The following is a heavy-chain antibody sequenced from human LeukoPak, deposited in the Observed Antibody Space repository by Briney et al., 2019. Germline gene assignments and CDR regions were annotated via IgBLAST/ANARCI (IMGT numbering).Heavy chain of an antibody. CDR2: INADGSTA. J-gene: IGHJ3*01. CDR3: VVVVEPPDSDGFDV. CDR1: GFTFGNSW. V-gene: IGHV3-74*01. D-gene: IGHD1-14*01. Sequence: PGGSLRLSCAASGFTFGNSWGHWVRQAPGKGLVWVSLINADGSTATYADSVKGRFTISRDNARNTLSLQMNSLTIEDTAVYYCVVVVEPPDSDGFDVWGQGTMITVSS.